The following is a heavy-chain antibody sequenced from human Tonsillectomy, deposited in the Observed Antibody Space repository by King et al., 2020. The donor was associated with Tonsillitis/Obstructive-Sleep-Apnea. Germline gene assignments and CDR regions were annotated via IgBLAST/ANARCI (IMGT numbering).Heavy chain of an antibody. CDR1: GGSFSNYY. CDR2: INLIGST. J-gene: IGHJ6*03. D-gene: IGHD2-2*01. CDR3: ARTDIVVVPAASGAYYYMDV. V-gene: IGHV4-34*01. Sequence: VQLQQWGAGLLKPSETLSLTCAVYGGSFSNYYWRWIRQPPGKGLEWIGEINLIGSTNYNPSLKSRVTISVDTSKNQFSLKLSSVSAADTAVYYCARTDIVVVPAASGAYYYMDVWGKGTTVTVS.